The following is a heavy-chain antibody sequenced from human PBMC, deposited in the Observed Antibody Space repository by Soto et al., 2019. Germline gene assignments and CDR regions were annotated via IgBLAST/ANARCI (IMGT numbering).Heavy chain of an antibody. CDR2: ISPYYDST. CDR1: GFSLSSDG. J-gene: IGHJ5*02. Sequence: QVQLVQSGAEVKKPGASVKVSCKTSGFSLSSDGINWVRQAPGQALEWMGWISPYYDSTNYAQKFQGRVTLTTDTSTSTAYMELRSLRSDDTAVYYCARSEVPAAMEGWFDPWGQGTLVTVSS. CDR3: ARSEVPAAMEGWFDP. V-gene: IGHV1-18*01. D-gene: IGHD2-2*01.